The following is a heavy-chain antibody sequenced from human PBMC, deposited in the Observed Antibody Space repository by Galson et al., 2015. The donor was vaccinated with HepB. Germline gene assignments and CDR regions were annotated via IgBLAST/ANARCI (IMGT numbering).Heavy chain of an antibody. CDR2: ISYDGSNK. Sequence: SLRLSCAASGFTFSSYAMHWVRQAPGKGLEWVAVISYDGSNKYYADSVKGRFTTSRDNSKNTLYLQMNSLRAEDTAVYYCAREMTTVTTGVGSLDYWGQGTLVTVSS. D-gene: IGHD4-17*01. CDR3: AREMTTVTTGVGSLDY. V-gene: IGHV3-30*04. J-gene: IGHJ4*02. CDR1: GFTFSSYA.